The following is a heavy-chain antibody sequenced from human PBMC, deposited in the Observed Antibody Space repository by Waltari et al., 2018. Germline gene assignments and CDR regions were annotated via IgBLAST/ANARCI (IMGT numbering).Heavy chain of an antibody. CDR3: ARPYDSSGYGAFDI. Sequence: QVQLVQSGADVKKPGSSVKVSCKASGGTFSSYAISWVRPAPGQGLEWMGGIIPSFGTANYAQKFQGRVTITADESTSTAYMELSSLRSEDTAVYYCARPYDSSGYGAFDIWGQGTMVTVSS. D-gene: IGHD3-22*01. CDR1: GGTFSSYA. V-gene: IGHV1-69*12. CDR2: IIPSFGTA. J-gene: IGHJ3*02.